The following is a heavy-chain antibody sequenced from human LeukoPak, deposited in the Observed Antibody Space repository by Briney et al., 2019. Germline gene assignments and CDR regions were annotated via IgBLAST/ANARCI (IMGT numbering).Heavy chain of an antibody. CDR3: ARRYCSSTSCTLDY. CDR2: ISGSGGAI. Sequence: GGSLILSCATSGFTFTTYEMNWVRQAPGKGLEWVSHISGSGGAIYYADSVKGRFTISRDNAKNSLYLQMSSLRVEDTAVYYCARRYCSSTSCTLDYWGQGTLVTVSS. D-gene: IGHD2-2*01. J-gene: IGHJ4*02. V-gene: IGHV3-48*03. CDR1: GFTFTTYE.